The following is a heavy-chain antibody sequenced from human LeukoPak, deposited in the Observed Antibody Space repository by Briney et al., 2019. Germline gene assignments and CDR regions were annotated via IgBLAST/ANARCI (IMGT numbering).Heavy chain of an antibody. CDR1: GFTFSSYG. V-gene: IGHV3-30*02. J-gene: IGHJ4*02. D-gene: IGHD2-2*01. Sequence: PGGSLRLSCAASGFTFSSYGMHWVRQAPGKGLEWVAFIRYDGSNKYYADSVKGRFTISRDNSKNTLYLQMNSLRAEDTAVYYCARAIVVPAAPLDYWGQGTLVTVSS. CDR2: IRYDGSNK. CDR3: ARAIVVPAAPLDY.